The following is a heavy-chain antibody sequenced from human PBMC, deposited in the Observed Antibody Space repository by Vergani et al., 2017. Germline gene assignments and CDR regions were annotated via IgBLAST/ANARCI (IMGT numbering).Heavy chain of an antibody. CDR1: GFTFSSYA. J-gene: IGHJ4*02. CDR2: ISYDGSNK. CDR3: ARDRSDFWSGSAFDY. D-gene: IGHD3-3*01. V-gene: IGHV3-30-3*01. Sequence: QVQLVESGGGVVQPGESLRLSCAASGFTFSSYAMHWVRQAPGKGLEWVAVISYDGSNKYYADSVKSRFTISRDNSKNTLYLQMNSLRAEDTAVYYCARDRSDFWSGSAFDYWGQGTLVTVSS.